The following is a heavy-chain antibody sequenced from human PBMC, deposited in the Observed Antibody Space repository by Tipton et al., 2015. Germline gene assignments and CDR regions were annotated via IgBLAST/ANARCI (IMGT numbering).Heavy chain of an antibody. CDR1: GYSFSNYW. Sequence: VQLVQSGAEVKKPGESLKISCKGSGYSFSNYWIGWVRQMPGKGLEWMGIIYPGDSHTRYNPSFQGQVTISADKSISTAYLHWSSLKASDTAMYYCARHGSIGARQNWFDPWGQGTLVTVSS. CDR3: ARHGSIGARQNWFDP. CDR2: IYPGDSHT. D-gene: IGHD6-6*01. V-gene: IGHV5-51*01. J-gene: IGHJ5*02.